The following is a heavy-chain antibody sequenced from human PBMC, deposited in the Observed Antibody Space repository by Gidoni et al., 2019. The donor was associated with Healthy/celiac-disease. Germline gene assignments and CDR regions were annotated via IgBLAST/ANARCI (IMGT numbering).Heavy chain of an antibody. V-gene: IGHV3-21*01. CDR1: GFTFSRYS. CDR2: ISSSSSYI. Sequence: EVQLVESGGGLVKLGGSLSLSFAASGFTFSRYSMNWVRQAPGKGLEWVSSISSSSSYIYYADSVKGRFTISRDNAKNSLYLQMNSLRAEDTAVYYCARDSSDYGDSYYYYGMDVWGQGTTVTVSS. J-gene: IGHJ6*02. CDR3: ARDSSDYGDSYYYYGMDV. D-gene: IGHD4-17*01.